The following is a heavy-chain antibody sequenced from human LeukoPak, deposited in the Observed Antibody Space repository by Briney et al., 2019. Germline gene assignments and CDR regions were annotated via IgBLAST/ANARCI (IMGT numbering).Heavy chain of an antibody. D-gene: IGHD6-13*01. CDR1: GGSISSYY. CDR3: ARDQGSSSPYYYYMDV. V-gene: IGHV4-4*07. J-gene: IGHJ6*03. CDR2: IYTSGST. Sequence: SETLSLTCTVSGGSISSYYWSWIRQPAGKGLEWIGRIYTSGSTNYNPSLKSRVTMSVDTSKNQFSLKLCSVTAADTAVYYCARDQGSSSPYYYYMDVWGKGTTVTVSS.